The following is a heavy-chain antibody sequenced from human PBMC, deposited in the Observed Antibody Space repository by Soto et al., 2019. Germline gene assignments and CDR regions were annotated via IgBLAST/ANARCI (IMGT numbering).Heavy chain of an antibody. Sequence: GGSLRLSCAASGFPFSNYAMSWVRQAPGKGLEWVSSISGSGAGTYYADSVKGRFSISRDKSKNTLYLQMSSLRAEDTAVYYCAKQRQSGGRLLADAYYYYAMDVWGQGTTVTVSS. CDR1: GFPFSNYA. CDR2: ISGSGAGT. D-gene: IGHD3-22*01. J-gene: IGHJ6*02. V-gene: IGHV3-23*01. CDR3: AKQRQSGGRLLADAYYYYAMDV.